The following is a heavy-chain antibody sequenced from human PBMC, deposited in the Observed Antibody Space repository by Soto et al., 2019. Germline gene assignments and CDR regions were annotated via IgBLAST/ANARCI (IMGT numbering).Heavy chain of an antibody. Sequence: ASVKVSCKASGYTFTSYYMHWVRQAPGQGLEWMGIINPSGGSTSYAQKFQGRVTMTRDTSTSTVYMEPSSLRSEDTAVYYCARSRGIFGVVITSQYYYYGMDVWGQGTTVTVSS. V-gene: IGHV1-46*01. CDR3: ARSRGIFGVVITSQYYYYGMDV. D-gene: IGHD3-3*01. J-gene: IGHJ6*02. CDR2: INPSGGST. CDR1: GYTFTSYY.